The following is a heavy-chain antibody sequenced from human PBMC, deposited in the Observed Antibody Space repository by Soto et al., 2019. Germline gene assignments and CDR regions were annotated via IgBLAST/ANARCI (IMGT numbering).Heavy chain of an antibody. D-gene: IGHD6-19*01. CDR1: GFTFSSFA. CDR3: AKDPQLSSGWSVNWFDP. V-gene: IGHV3-23*01. CDR2: ISGSGGST. Sequence: GGSLRLSCAASGFTFSSFAMSWVRQAPGKGLEWVSAISGSGGSTYYADSVKGRFTISRDNSKNTLYLQMNSLRAEDTAVYYCAKDPQLSSGWSVNWFDPWGQGTLVTVSS. J-gene: IGHJ5*02.